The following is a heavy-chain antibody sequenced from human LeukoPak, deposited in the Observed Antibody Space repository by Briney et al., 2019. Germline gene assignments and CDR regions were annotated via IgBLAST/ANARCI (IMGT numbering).Heavy chain of an antibody. CDR2: IKRDGSEK. V-gene: IGHV3-7*01. D-gene: IGHD2-21*02. Sequence: GGSLRLSCEASGFTFSIYWMSWVRQAPGKGLEWVANIKRDGSEKYYVDSVKGRFTISRDNAKNSLYLQMISLRAEDTAVYYCARDRCDGDCRDWDYWGQGTLVTVSS. CDR3: ARDRCDGDCRDWDY. CDR1: GFTFSIYW. J-gene: IGHJ4*02.